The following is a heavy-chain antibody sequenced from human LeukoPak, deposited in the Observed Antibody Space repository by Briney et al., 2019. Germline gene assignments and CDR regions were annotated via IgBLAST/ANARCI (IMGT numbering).Heavy chain of an antibody. CDR3: AKWLRVATTYFDY. D-gene: IGHD5-24*01. CDR2: IYSGGST. CDR1: GFTVSSNY. Sequence: GGSLRLSCAASGFTVSSNYMSRVRQAPGKGLEWVSIIYSGGSTYYADSVKGRFTISRDNSKNTLYLQMDTLRAEDTAEYYCAKWLRVATTYFDYWGQGVLVTVSS. V-gene: IGHV3-53*01. J-gene: IGHJ4*02.